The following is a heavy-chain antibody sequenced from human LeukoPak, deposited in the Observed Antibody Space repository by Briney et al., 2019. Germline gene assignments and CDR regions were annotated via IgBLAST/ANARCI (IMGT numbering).Heavy chain of an antibody. CDR1: GYTFSKYA. V-gene: IGHV3-30*03. J-gene: IGHJ5*02. Sequence: GGSLRLSCAVSGYTFSKYAMHWVRQAPGKGLAWVAVISYDGSNEYYADSVKGRFTISRDNSKNTVYLQMNSLRAEDTAVYYCARETYDSSGTNWFNPWGQGTLVTVSS. CDR2: ISYDGSNE. CDR3: ARETYDSSGTNWFNP. D-gene: IGHD3-22*01.